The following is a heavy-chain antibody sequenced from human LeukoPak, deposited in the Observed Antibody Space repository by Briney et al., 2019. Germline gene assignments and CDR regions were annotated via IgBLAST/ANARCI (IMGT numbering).Heavy chain of an antibody. Sequence: ASVKVSCKASGYTFTIYCISWVRQAPGQGLEWMGWVSAYNGNTNYAQKLQGRVTMTTDTSTSTAYMELRSLRSDNTAVYYCARVALRYFDWLPYYNWVDPWGQGTLVTVSS. CDR2: VSAYNGNT. V-gene: IGHV1-18*01. CDR3: ARVALRYFDWLPYYNWVDP. D-gene: IGHD3-9*01. J-gene: IGHJ5*02. CDR1: GYTFTIYC.